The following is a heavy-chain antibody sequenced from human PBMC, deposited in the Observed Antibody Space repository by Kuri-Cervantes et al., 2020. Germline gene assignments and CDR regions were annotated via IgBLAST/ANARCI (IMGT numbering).Heavy chain of an antibody. CDR1: GGSISSGSYY. Sequence: SETLSLTCTVSGGSISSGSYYWSWIRQPPGKGLEWIGHMYYSGSANYNPSLKSRVTISVDTSKNQFSLKLSSVTAADAAIYYCARARGGGWYGWYFDYWGQGTLVTVSS. D-gene: IGHD6-19*01. CDR2: MYYSGSA. V-gene: IGHV4-61*01. J-gene: IGHJ4*02. CDR3: ARARGGGWYGWYFDY.